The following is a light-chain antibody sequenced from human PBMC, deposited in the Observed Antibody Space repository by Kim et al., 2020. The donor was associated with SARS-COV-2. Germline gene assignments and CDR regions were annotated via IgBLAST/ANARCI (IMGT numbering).Light chain of an antibody. Sequence: QSVLTQPPSASGTPGQRVTISCSGSSSNIGSNTVNWYQQLPGTAPKLLIYINNRRPSGVPDRFSGSKSGTSASLAISGLQSEDEADYYCAAWDDSLNGSVFGTGTKVTVL. CDR2: INN. J-gene: IGLJ1*01. V-gene: IGLV1-44*01. CDR3: AAWDDSLNGSV. CDR1: SSNIGSNT.